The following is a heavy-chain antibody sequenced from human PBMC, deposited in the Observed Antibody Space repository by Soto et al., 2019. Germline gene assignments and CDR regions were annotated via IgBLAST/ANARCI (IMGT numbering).Heavy chain of an antibody. J-gene: IGHJ4*02. CDR3: ATLKVYDSSGYYPLGFDY. V-gene: IGHV1-18*04. CDR1: GYTFTSYG. Sequence: VASVKVSCKASGYTFTSYGISWVRQAPGQGLEWMGWISAYNGNTNYAQKLQGRVTMTTDTSTSTAYMELRSLRSDDTAVYYCATLKVYDSSGYYPLGFDYWGQGTLVTVSS. D-gene: IGHD3-22*01. CDR2: ISAYNGNT.